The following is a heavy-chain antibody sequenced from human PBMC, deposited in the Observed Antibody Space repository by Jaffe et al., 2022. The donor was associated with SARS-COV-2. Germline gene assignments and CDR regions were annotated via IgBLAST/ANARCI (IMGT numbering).Heavy chain of an antibody. Sequence: QVQLVQSGAEVKKPGASVKVSCKASGYTFTSYGISWVRQAPGQGLEWMGWISAYNGNTNYAQKLQGRVTMTTDTSTSTAYMELRSLRSDDTAVYYCAREGLAILWFGELPPYNWFDPWGQGTLVTVSS. D-gene: IGHD3-10*01. CDR1: GYTFTSYG. J-gene: IGHJ5*02. CDR3: AREGLAILWFGELPPYNWFDP. CDR2: ISAYNGNT. V-gene: IGHV1-18*01.